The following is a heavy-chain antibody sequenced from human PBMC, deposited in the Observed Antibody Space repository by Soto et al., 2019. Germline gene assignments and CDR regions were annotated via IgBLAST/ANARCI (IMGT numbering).Heavy chain of an antibody. V-gene: IGHV1-8*01. D-gene: IGHD1-1*01. J-gene: IGHJ6*02. CDR3: ARERTGTTSMDV. CDR2: INPNSGNT. CDR1: GYTFTSYD. Sequence: QVQLVQSGAEVKKPGASVKVSCKASGYTFTSYDINWVRQATGQGLEWMGWINPNSGNTGYAQKYQGRVTTTTNTSRSTAYMELRSLRSEDTVVYYCARERTGTTSMDVWGQGTTVTVSS.